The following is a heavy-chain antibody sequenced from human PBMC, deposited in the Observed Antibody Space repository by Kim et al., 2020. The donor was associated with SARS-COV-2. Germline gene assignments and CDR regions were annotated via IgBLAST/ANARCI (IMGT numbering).Heavy chain of an antibody. CDR1: GGSISSYY. Sequence: SETLSLTCTVSGGSISSYYWSWIRQPPGKGLEWIGYIYYSGSTNYNPSLKSRVTISVDTSKNQFSLKLSSVTAADTAVYYCARETYYYDSSGYYWGERGIDYWGQGTLVTVSS. D-gene: IGHD3-22*01. CDR3: ARETYYYDSSGYYWGERGIDY. V-gene: IGHV4-59*01. CDR2: IYYSGST. J-gene: IGHJ4*02.